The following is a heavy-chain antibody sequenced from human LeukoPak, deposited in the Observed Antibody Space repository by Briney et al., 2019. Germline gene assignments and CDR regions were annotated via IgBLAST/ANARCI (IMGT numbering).Heavy chain of an antibody. CDR3: ARVEDSGSADY. CDR1: GFTVTQNY. V-gene: IGHV3-53*01. D-gene: IGHD3-10*01. CDR2: IYSAGRT. Sequence: GGSLGPSCAASGFTVTQNYMTWVRQAPGKGLEWVSVIYSAGRTYYSDSVRGRFTISRDNSNNTLYLQMNSLRAEDTAVYYCARVEDSGSADYWGQGTLVTVSS. J-gene: IGHJ4*02.